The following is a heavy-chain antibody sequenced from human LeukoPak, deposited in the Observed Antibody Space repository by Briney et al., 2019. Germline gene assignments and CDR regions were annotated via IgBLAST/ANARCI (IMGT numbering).Heavy chain of an antibody. CDR1: GGSFSGYY. Sequence: SETLSLTCAVYGGSFSGYYWSWIRQPPGMGLEWIGEINHSGSTNYNPSLKSRVTISVDTSKNQFSLKLSSVTAADTAVYYCARGPQYSSSWALFDYWGQGTLVTVSS. CDR3: ARGPQYSSSWALFDY. V-gene: IGHV4-34*01. CDR2: INHSGST. D-gene: IGHD6-13*01. J-gene: IGHJ4*02.